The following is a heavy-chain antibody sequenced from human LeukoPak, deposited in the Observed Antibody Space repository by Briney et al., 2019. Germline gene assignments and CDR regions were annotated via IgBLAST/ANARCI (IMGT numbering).Heavy chain of an antibody. V-gene: IGHV4-61*08. CDR1: GGSISSGGYY. CDR2: IYHSGST. Sequence: SETLSLTCTVSGGSISSGGYYWSWIRQPPGKGLEWLGYIYHSGSTTYNPSLKSRVTISLDTSKNQISLKLSSVTAADTAVYYCARGVCSGGSCWGEWFDPWGQGTLVTVSS. J-gene: IGHJ5*02. CDR3: ARGVCSGGSCWGEWFDP. D-gene: IGHD2-15*01.